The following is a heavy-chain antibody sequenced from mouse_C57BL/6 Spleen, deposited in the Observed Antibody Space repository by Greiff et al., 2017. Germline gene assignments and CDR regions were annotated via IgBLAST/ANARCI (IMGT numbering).Heavy chain of an antibody. D-gene: IGHD2-2*01. V-gene: IGHV14-4*01. CDR1: GFNIKDDY. CDR2: IDPENGDT. CDR3: TTVRVTTETWFAY. Sequence: VKLLQSGAALVRPGASVKLSCTASGFNIKDDYMHWVKQRPEQGLEWIGRIDPENGDTEYDPKFQGKATITADTSSNTAYLQLSSLTSEDTAVYYWTTVRVTTETWFAYWGQGTLVTVSA. J-gene: IGHJ3*01.